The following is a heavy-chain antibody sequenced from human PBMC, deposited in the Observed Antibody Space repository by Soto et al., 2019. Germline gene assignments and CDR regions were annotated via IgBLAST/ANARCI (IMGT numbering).Heavy chain of an antibody. CDR3: AKDRQPDGIWTFDY. V-gene: IGHV3-23*01. CDR1: GFTFSTYT. CDR2: IIGGSNGGT. D-gene: IGHD2-15*01. J-gene: IGHJ4*02. Sequence: GGSLRLSCSASGFTFSTYTMNWVRQAPGKGLEWVSGIIGGSNGGTYYADSVKGRFTISRDNSQNMLFLQMNSLRAEDTAIYYRAKDRQPDGIWTFDYWGRGTLVTVSS.